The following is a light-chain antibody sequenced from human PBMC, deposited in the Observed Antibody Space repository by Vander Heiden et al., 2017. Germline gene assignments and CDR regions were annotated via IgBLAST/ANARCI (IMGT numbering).Light chain of an antibody. Sequence: LQITQSPSTLSASVGDRVTIPCRASQSISSWLAWYQQKPGKAPKLLIYDASSLESGVPSRFSGSGSGTEFTLTISSLQPDDFATYYCQQDNSFWTFGQGTKVEIK. V-gene: IGKV1-5*01. CDR3: QQDNSFWT. J-gene: IGKJ1*01. CDR1: QSISSW. CDR2: DAS.